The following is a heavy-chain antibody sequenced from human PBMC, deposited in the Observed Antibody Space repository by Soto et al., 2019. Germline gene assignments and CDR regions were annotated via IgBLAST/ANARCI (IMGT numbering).Heavy chain of an antibody. V-gene: IGHV3-15*01. J-gene: IGHJ6*02. CDR1: RFSFTNAW. Sequence: EVQLVESGGGFVQPGGSLRLSCVASRFSFTNAWMSWVRQAPGKGPEWGGRMKSKTDGGTADYAAPVKGRFTISRYDSQNTLYLHMDRLKTEDADLYHWGTDIGVDGLDIWGPGTTVTVSS. CDR2: MKSKTDGGTA. CDR3: GTDIGVDGLDI. D-gene: IGHD2-21*01.